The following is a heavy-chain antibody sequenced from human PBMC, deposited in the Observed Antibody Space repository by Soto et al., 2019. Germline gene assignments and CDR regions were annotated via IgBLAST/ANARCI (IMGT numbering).Heavy chain of an antibody. Sequence: EVQLVESGGGLVKPGESLRLSCEASGASFTNAWMNWVRQAPGKGLEWVGRIKTRIDSATTDYAAPVKGRFTISRDDSKNTLYLQMDSLKTEDTAVYYCTTEDLSWLCGLEYWGQGTLVTVSS. CDR2: IKTRIDSATT. J-gene: IGHJ4*02. CDR1: GASFTNAW. CDR3: TTEDLSWLCGLEY. V-gene: IGHV3-15*01. D-gene: IGHD2-2*01.